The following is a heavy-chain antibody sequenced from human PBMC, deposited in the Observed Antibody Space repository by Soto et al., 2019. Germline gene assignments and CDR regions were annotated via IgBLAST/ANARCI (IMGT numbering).Heavy chain of an antibody. V-gene: IGHV4-59*08. Sequence: PSETLSLTCTVSGGSISSYDWSWIRQPPGKGLEWIGYIYYSGSTNYNPSLKSRVTISVDTSKNQFSLKLSSVTAADTAVYYCARRWGRSFDYWGQGTLLTVSS. CDR3: ARRWGRSFDY. D-gene: IGHD2-15*01. CDR2: IYYSGST. J-gene: IGHJ4*02. CDR1: GGSISSYD.